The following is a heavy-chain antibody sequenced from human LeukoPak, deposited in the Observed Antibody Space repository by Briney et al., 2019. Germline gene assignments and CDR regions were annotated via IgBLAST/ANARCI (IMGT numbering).Heavy chain of an antibody. CDR2: IYYSGST. Sequence: SETLSLTCTVSGGSISNYYWSWIRQPPGKGPEWIGYIYYSGSTNYNPSLRSRVTISVDTSKNQFSLKLSSVTAADTAVYYCATWGVVVTDAFDIWGQGTMVTVSS. V-gene: IGHV4-59*01. J-gene: IGHJ3*02. D-gene: IGHD3-22*01. CDR1: GGSISNYY. CDR3: ATWGVVVTDAFDI.